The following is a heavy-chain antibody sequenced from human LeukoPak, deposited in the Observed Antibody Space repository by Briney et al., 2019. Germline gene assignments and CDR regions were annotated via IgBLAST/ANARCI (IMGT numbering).Heavy chain of an antibody. V-gene: IGHV1-18*01. CDR1: GYTFTSYG. CDR3: ARRAAAIDY. Sequence: GAAVKVSCKASGYTFTSYGISWVRQAHGQGLEWMGWISAYNGNTNYAQKLQGRVTMTTDTSTSTAYMELSSLRSEDTAVYYCARRAAAIDYWGQGTLVTVSS. J-gene: IGHJ4*02. D-gene: IGHD6-13*01. CDR2: ISAYNGNT.